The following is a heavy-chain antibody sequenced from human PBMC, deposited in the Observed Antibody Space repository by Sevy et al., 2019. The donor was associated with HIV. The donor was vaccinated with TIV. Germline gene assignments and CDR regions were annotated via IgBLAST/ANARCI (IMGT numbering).Heavy chain of an antibody. Sequence: SETLSLTCTVSAGSISPYYWNWIRQPPGKGLEWIGYIYYSGSTNYNPSLRSRVTISVDTSKTQFSLKLRSVTAADTAVYFCAGGGGFSDEGMDVWGQGTTVTVSS. V-gene: IGHV4-59*01. J-gene: IGHJ6*02. CDR1: AGSISPYY. CDR3: AGGGGFSDEGMDV. D-gene: IGHD1-26*01. CDR2: IYYSGST.